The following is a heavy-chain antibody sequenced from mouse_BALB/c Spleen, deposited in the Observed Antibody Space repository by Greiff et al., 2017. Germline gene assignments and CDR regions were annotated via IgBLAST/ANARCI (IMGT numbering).Heavy chain of an antibody. V-gene: IGHV5-6*01. CDR3: ERQGNLGVYAMDY. CDR1: GFTFSSYG. D-gene: IGHD2-1*01. CDR2: ISSGGSYT. Sequence: EVQVVESGGDLVKPGGSLKLSCAASGFTFSSYGMSWVRQTPDKRLEWVATISSGGSYTYYPDSVKGRFTISRDNAKNTLYLQMSSLKSEDTAMYYCERQGNLGVYAMDYWGQGTSVTVSS. J-gene: IGHJ4*01.